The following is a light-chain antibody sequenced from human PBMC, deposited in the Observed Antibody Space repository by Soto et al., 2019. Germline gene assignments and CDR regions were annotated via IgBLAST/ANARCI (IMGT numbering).Light chain of an antibody. CDR3: VQGTHWPWT. CDR2: QVS. J-gene: IGKJ1*01. CDR1: QGLVYSDGNTF. V-gene: IGKV2-30*01. Sequence: DVVMTQSPLSLSVTLRQPASISCRSSQGLVYSDGNTFLNWFHQRPGQSPRRLIYQVSNRDSGVPERFSGSGSGPDYTLTISGVGAEDGGIYCCVQGTHWPWTFGQGTKVEIK.